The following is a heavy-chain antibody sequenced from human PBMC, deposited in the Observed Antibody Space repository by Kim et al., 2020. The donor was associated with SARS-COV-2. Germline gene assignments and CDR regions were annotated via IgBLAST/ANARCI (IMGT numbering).Heavy chain of an antibody. Sequence: GGSLRLSCAASGFPFSNYAMHWVRQAPGKGLEWVAFISYDGSNKYYADSVKGRFTISRDNSKNTLYLQMNSLRTEDTAVYYCARDNYFDTSGDHHCWGQGTLVTVSS. V-gene: IGHV3-30-3*01. CDR2: ISYDGSNK. CDR3: ARDNYFDTSGDHHC. D-gene: IGHD3-22*01. J-gene: IGHJ4*02. CDR1: GFPFSNYA.